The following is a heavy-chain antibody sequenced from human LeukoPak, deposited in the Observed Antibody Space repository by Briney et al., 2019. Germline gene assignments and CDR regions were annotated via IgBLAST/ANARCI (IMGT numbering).Heavy chain of an antibody. V-gene: IGHV4-61*01. CDR3: AREDRGYSSGLDY. J-gene: IGHJ4*02. Sequence: KPSETLSLTCTVSGGSVSSGSYYWSWIRQPPGKGLEWIGYIYYSGSTNYNPSLKSRVTISVDTSKDQFSLKLSSVTAADTAVYYCAREDRGYSSGLDYWGQGTLVTVSS. CDR2: IYYSGST. D-gene: IGHD6-19*01. CDR1: GGSVSSGSYY.